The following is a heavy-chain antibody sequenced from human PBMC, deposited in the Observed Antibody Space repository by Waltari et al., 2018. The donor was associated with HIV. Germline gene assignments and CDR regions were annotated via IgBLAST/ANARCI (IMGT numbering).Heavy chain of an antibody. J-gene: IGHJ3*02. CDR2: IKQNGSEK. V-gene: IGHV3-7*01. CDR1: GFTFRTYG. CDR3: ARMIVVVVAATEAFES. Sequence: VQLVESGGGLGQPGGSLRLYRSAYGFTFRTYGMRWVRLAPGKGLDWVAKIKQNGSEKYYVDSVKGRFTISRDNAKNSLYLQMNSLGAEDTAVYYCARMIVVVVAATEAFESWGQGTMVTVSS. D-gene: IGHD2-15*01.